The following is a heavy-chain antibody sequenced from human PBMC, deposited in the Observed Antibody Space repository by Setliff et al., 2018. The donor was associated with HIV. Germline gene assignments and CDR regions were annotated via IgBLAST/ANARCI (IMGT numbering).Heavy chain of an antibody. CDR1: GFSFSTYA. Sequence: GGSLRLSCAASGFSFSTYAMHWVRQPPGKGLEWVAQISYDGSNKFYADSVKGRFTISRDNAKNSLYLQMNSLRAEDTAVYYCARDREYYDSSGSYYFDYWGQGTLVTVSS. CDR3: ARDREYYDSSGSYYFDY. V-gene: IGHV3-30*07. D-gene: IGHD3-22*01. CDR2: ISYDGSNK. J-gene: IGHJ4*02.